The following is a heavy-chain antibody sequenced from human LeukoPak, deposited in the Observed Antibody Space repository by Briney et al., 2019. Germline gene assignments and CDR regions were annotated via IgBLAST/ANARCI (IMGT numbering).Heavy chain of an antibody. CDR2: IYYTGSN. V-gene: IGHV4-39*01. CDR1: GGSISSTSYY. Sequence: PSETLSLTCTVSGGSISSTSYYWGWIRQPPGKGLEWIGSIYYTGSNYYNPSLKSRVTISVDTSKNQFSLKLSSVTAADTAVYYCARQGLRPVVPLYGRDVWGQGTTVTVSS. D-gene: IGHD5/OR15-5a*01. CDR3: ARQGLRPVVPLYGRDV. J-gene: IGHJ6*02.